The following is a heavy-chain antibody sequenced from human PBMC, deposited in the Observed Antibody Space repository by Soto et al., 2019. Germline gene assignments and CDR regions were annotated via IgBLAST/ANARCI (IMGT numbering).Heavy chain of an antibody. D-gene: IGHD3-9*01. CDR2: IYHSGST. CDR1: GGSISSSNW. CDR3: ARDRGEYYDILTGYYVLYAFDI. J-gene: IGHJ3*02. Sequence: QVQLQESGPGLVKPSGTLSLTCAVSGGSISSSNWWSWVRQPPGKGLEWIGEIYHSGSTNYNPAIKSRVTISVDKSKKQFPLERSSVPAADTAVYYCARDRGEYYDILTGYYVLYAFDIWGQGTMVTVSS. V-gene: IGHV4-4*02.